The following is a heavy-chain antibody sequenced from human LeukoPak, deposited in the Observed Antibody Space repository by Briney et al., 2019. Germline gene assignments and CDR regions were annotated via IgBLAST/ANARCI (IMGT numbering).Heavy chain of an antibody. CDR2: ISYDGSNK. V-gene: IGHV3-30-3*02. CDR3: AKNTQYSGYYDC. J-gene: IGHJ4*02. CDR1: GFTFSSYI. D-gene: IGHD6-6*01. Sequence: GGSLRLSCAASGFTFSSYIMHWVRQAPGKGLEWVAIISYDGSNKYYADSVKGRFTISRDNSKNTLYLQMNSLRAEDTAVYYCAKNTQYSGYYDCWGQGTLVAVSS.